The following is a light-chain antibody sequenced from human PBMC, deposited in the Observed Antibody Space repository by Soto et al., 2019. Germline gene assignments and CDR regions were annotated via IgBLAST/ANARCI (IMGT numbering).Light chain of an antibody. V-gene: IGKV4-1*01. Sequence: DIVVTQSPDSLPVSLGQRATINCTSSRTVLSISNNNTFLGWYQQKPGQPPKLLIYWASTRGSGVPDRFSGSGSVTEFALKVDGLQAEAVAVYYCYQFSVWPYTFCQGTKLPIK. CDR3: YQFSVWPYT. CDR1: RTVLSISNNNTF. CDR2: WAS. J-gene: IGKJ2*01.